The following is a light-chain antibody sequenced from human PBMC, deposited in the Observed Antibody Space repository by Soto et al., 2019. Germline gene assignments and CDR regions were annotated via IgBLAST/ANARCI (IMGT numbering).Light chain of an antibody. CDR2: DVS. CDR1: NSDIGTYNY. V-gene: IGLV2-14*01. J-gene: IGLJ2*01. Sequence: QSVLTQPASVSGSPGQSITISCTGTNSDIGTYNYVSWYQQYPGKAPKLMIYDVSNRPSGVSDRFSGSKSGNTASLTIAGLQAEDEADYYCSSYTTGTSVVFGGGTQLTV. CDR3: SSYTTGTSVV.